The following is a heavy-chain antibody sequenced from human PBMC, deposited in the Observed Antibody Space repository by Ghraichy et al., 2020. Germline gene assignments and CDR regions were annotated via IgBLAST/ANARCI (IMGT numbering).Heavy chain of an antibody. CDR1: GGSISGSY. V-gene: IGHV4-59*01. Sequence: SETLSLTCTVSGGSISGSYWSWIRQPPGKGLEWIGDIYYTGTTDYNPSLKSRVSISVDTSRNQFSLKLSSVTAADTAVYYCASNHYDSSGFYQFDYWGQGTLVTVSS. CDR3: ASNHYDSSGFYQFDY. D-gene: IGHD3-22*01. CDR2: IYYTGTT. J-gene: IGHJ4*02.